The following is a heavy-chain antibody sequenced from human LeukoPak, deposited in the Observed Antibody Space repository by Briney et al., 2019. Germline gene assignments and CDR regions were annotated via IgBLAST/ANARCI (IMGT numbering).Heavy chain of an antibody. V-gene: IGHV3-66*01. D-gene: IGHD3-22*01. CDR2: IYSGGST. CDR1: GFTVSSNY. CDR3: ARDMPVGGGYYHDY. Sequence: GGSLGLSCAASGFTVSSNYMSWVRQAPGKGLEWVSVIYSGGSTYYADSVKGRFTISRDNSKNTLYLQMNSLRAEDTAVYYCARDMPVGGGYYHDYWGQGTLVTVSS. J-gene: IGHJ4*02.